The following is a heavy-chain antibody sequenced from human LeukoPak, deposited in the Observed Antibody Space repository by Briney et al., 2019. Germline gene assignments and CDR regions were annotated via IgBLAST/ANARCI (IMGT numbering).Heavy chain of an antibody. CDR1: GGSVRSYH. Sequence: SETLSLTCTVSGGSVRSYHWSWIRQPPGKGQEWIAFIHYTGNTNYNPSLKNRVTMSRDSSKNQFFLKLTSVTAADTAVYYCARVGGASSILSAFDIWGPGTMVTVSS. D-gene: IGHD6-6*01. J-gene: IGHJ3*02. CDR2: IHYTGNT. CDR3: ARVGGASSILSAFDI. V-gene: IGHV4-59*02.